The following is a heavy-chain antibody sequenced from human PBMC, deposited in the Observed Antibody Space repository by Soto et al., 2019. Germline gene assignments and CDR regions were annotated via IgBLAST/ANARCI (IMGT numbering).Heavy chain of an antibody. CDR1: GFNFSTYA. V-gene: IGHV3-30*18. D-gene: IGHD1-26*01. Sequence: PGGSLRLSCAASGFNFSTYAMDWVRQAPGKGLEWVAVMSYDGSNTYYADSVKGRFTISRDNSKNTLYLQMNSPRPADTGVYYCAKRKRGAPVSYFDFWGQGTLVTVSS. CDR2: MSYDGSNT. J-gene: IGHJ4*02. CDR3: AKRKRGAPVSYFDF.